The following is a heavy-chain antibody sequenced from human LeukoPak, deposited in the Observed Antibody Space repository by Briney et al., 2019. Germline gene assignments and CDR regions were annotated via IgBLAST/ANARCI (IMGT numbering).Heavy chain of an antibody. CDR1: GGTFSSYA. D-gene: IGHD3-10*01. CDR3: ARDVYYYGSGSYPRNWFDP. Sequence: SVKVSCKASGGTFSSYAISWVRQAPGQGLEWMGRIIPILGIANYAQKFQGRVTITADKSTSTAYMELSSLRSEDTAVYYCARDVYYYGSGSYPRNWFDPWGQGTLVTVSS. V-gene: IGHV1-69*04. CDR2: IIPILGIA. J-gene: IGHJ5*02.